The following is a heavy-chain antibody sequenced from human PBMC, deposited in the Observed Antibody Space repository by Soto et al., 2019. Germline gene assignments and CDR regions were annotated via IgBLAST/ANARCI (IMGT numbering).Heavy chain of an antibody. Sequence: EVQLVESGGGLVKPGGSLRLSCAASGFTFSNAWMSWVRQAPGKGLEWVGRIKSKTDGGTTDYAAPVKGRFTISRDDSKNTLYLQMNSLKTEDTSVYYCTTGVVNYYDSSGYYNPFDYWGQGTLVTVSS. CDR2: IKSKTDGGTT. J-gene: IGHJ4*02. V-gene: IGHV3-15*01. D-gene: IGHD3-22*01. CDR1: GFTFSNAW. CDR3: TTGVVNYYDSSGYYNPFDY.